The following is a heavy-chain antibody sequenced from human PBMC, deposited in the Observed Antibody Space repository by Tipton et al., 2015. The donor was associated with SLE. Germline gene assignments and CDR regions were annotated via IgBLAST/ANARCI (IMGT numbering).Heavy chain of an antibody. CDR1: GGSISSGSYY. V-gene: IGHV4-61*09. J-gene: IGHJ4*02. Sequence: TLSLTCTVSGGSISSGSYYWSWIRQPAGKGPEWIGHIYTSGSTNYNPSLNSRVTISVDTSKNQFSLKLSSVTAADTAVYYCARTEYSVYDWSSYYFDYWGQGTLVTVSS. CDR2: IYTSGST. D-gene: IGHD5/OR15-5a*01. CDR3: ARTEYSVYDWSSYYFDY.